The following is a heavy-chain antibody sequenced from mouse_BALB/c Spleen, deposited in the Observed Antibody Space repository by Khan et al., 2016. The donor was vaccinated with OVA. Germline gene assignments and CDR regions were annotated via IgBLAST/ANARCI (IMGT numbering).Heavy chain of an antibody. J-gene: IGHJ3*01. CDR3: ARRNYFGYTFAY. CDR1: GYSFTDYY. D-gene: IGHD1-2*01. V-gene: IGHV1-77*01. CDR2: FSPGSGDT. Sequence: QVQLQQPGAELARPGASVKLSCKASGYSFTDYYINWVKQRTGQGLEWIGEFSPGSGDTYYNEKFKGKATLTADKSSSTAYMQLSSLPSEATAVYFGARRNYFGYTFAYWGQGTLVTVSA.